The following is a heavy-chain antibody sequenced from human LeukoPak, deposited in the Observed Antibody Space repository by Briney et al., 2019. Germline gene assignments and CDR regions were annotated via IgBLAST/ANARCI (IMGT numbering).Heavy chain of an antibody. Sequence: PGGSLRLSCAASGFTFSNTWMSWVRQAPGKGLEWVAVISYDGSNKYYADSVKGRFTISRDNSKNTLYMQMNSLRSEDTAVYYCAKLKGGSGSYYPFDYWGQGTLVTVSS. CDR2: ISYDGSNK. CDR3: AKLKGGSGSYYPFDY. D-gene: IGHD3-10*01. V-gene: IGHV3-30*18. J-gene: IGHJ4*02. CDR1: GFTFSNTW.